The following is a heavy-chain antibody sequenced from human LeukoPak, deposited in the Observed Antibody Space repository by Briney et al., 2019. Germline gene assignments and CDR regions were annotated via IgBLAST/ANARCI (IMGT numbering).Heavy chain of an antibody. J-gene: IGHJ3*02. D-gene: IGHD2-15*01. CDR2: ISSSSSYI. CDR1: GFTFSSYS. CDR3: ARSEPPPFIVYSENAFDI. V-gene: IGHV3-21*01. Sequence: GGSLRLSCAASGFTFSSYSMNWVRQAPGKGLEWVSSISSSSSYIYYADSVKGRFTISRDNAKNSLYLQMNSLRAEDTAVYYCARSEPPPFIVYSENAFDIWGQGTMVTVSS.